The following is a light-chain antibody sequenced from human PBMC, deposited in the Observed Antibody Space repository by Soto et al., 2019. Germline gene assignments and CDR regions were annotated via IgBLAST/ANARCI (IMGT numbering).Light chain of an antibody. V-gene: IGLV2-14*01. CDR2: EVS. J-gene: IGLJ2*01. Sequence: QSALTQPASVSGSPGQSITISCTGSSSDVGGYNHVSWYQQHPGKAPKLMIYEVSNRPSGVSNRFSGSKSGNTASLTISELQAEDEADYYCSSYAGNNNLVFGGGTKVTVL. CDR3: SSYAGNNNLV. CDR1: SSDVGGYNH.